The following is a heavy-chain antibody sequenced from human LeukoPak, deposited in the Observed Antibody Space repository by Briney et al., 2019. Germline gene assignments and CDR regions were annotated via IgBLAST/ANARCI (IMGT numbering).Heavy chain of an antibody. Sequence: GGSLRLSCAASGFTFSSYEMNWVRQAPGKGLEWVSYISSSGSTIYYADSVKGRFTISRDNAKNSLSLQMNSLRAEDTAAYYCARPADHYYYGMDVWGQGTTVTVSS. CDR2: ISSSGSTI. V-gene: IGHV3-48*03. CDR3: ARPADHYYYGMDV. CDR1: GFTFSSYE. J-gene: IGHJ6*02.